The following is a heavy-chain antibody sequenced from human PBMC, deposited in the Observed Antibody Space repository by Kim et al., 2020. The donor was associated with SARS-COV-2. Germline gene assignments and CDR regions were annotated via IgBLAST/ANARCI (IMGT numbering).Heavy chain of an antibody. Sequence: ASVKVSCKASGYTFTNYAISWVRQAPGQGLEWMGWINTDTGNPTYAQAFTGRFVFTVDTSVSTTYLQISSLKADDTALYYCARGIWGSYRYTDSWGQGTLVTVPS. CDR2: INTDTGNP. J-gene: IGHJ4*02. CDR1: GYTFTNYA. V-gene: IGHV7-4-1*02. CDR3: ARGIWGSYRYTDS. D-gene: IGHD3-16*02.